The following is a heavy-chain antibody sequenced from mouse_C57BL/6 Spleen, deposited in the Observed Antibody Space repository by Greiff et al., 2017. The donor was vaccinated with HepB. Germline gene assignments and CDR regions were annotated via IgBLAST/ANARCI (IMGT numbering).Heavy chain of an antibody. V-gene: IGHV1-80*01. D-gene: IGHD1-1*01. CDR1: GYAFSSYW. J-gene: IGHJ3*01. Sequence: VQLQQSGAELVKPGASVKISCKASGYAFSSYWMNWVKQRPGKGLEWIGQIYPGDGDTNYNGKFKGKATLTADKSSSTAYMQLSSLTSEDSAFYFCARSGDYYGSSSAWFAYWGQGTLVTVSA. CDR2: IYPGDGDT. CDR3: ARSGDYYGSSSAWFAY.